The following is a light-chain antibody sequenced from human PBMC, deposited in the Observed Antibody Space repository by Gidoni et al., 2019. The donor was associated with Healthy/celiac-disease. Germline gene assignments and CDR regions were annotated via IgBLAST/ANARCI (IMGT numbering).Light chain of an antibody. CDR2: AAS. Sequence: DIHLTQSPSSLSASVGDRVTITCLASQSISSYLNWYQQKPGKAPKLLIYAASSLQSGVPSRFSGSGSGTDFTLKISSLQPEDVATYYCQQSYSTPPTFGQGTKVDIK. CDR1: QSISSY. V-gene: IGKV1-39*01. J-gene: IGKJ3*01. CDR3: QQSYSTPPT.